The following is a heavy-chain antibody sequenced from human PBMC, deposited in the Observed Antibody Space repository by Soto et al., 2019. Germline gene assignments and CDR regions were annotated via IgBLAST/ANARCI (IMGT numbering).Heavy chain of an antibody. D-gene: IGHD2-8*01. J-gene: IGHJ4*02. CDR1: GVSISSSSYY. Sequence: PSETLSLTCTVSGVSISSSSYYWVWIRQPPGKGLEWIGNTYYSGSAYYNASLKSRVSISVDTSKNQFSLKLSSVTAADTAVYYCARHHLDGPFDYWGQGTLVTVSS. V-gene: IGHV4-39*01. CDR2: TYYSGSA. CDR3: ARHHLDGPFDY.